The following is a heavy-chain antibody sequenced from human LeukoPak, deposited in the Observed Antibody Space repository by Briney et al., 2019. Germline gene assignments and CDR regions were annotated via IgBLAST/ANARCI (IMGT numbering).Heavy chain of an antibody. D-gene: IGHD6-19*01. V-gene: IGHV5-51*01. CDR2: IYPGDSDT. CDR1: GYSLTSYW. CDR3: ARSNSSGWPYYYYYYMDV. Sequence: PGESLKISCKGSGYSLTSYWIGWVRQMPGKGLEWMGIIYPGDSDTRYSPSFQGQVTISADKSISTAYLQWSSLKASDTAMYYCARSNSSGWPYYYYYYMDVWGKGTTVTVSS. J-gene: IGHJ6*03.